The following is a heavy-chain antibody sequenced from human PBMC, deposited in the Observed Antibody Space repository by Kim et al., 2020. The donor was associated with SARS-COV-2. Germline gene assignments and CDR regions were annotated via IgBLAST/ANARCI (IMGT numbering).Heavy chain of an antibody. V-gene: IGHV3-23*01. CDR2: ISGSGGST. J-gene: IGHJ5*02. CDR3: ANDDPPPDRTVAGSDP. CDR1: GFTFSSYA. Sequence: GGSLRLSCAASGFTFSSYAMSWVRQAPGKGLEWVSAISGSGGSTYYADSVKGRFTISRDNSKNTLYLQMNSLRAEDTAVYYCANDDPPPDRTVAGSDPWGQGTLVTVSS. D-gene: IGHD6-19*01.